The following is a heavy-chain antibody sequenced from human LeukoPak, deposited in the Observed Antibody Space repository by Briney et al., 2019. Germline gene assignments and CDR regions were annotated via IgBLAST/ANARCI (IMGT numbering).Heavy chain of an antibody. J-gene: IGHJ4*02. Sequence: GRSLRLSCAASGFTFSSYGMHWVRQAPGKGLEWVAVIWYDGSNKYYADSVKGRFTISRDNSKNTLYLQMNSLRAEDTAVYYCAKDMGNYDFWSGYSPFDYWGQGTLVTVSS. D-gene: IGHD3-3*01. CDR3: AKDMGNYDFWSGYSPFDY. V-gene: IGHV3-33*06. CDR1: GFTFSSYG. CDR2: IWYDGSNK.